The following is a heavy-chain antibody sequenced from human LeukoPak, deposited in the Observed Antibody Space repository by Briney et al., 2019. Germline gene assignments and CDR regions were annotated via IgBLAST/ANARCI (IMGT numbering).Heavy chain of an antibody. D-gene: IGHD1-14*01. CDR3: ARGTGRFDY. V-gene: IGHV4-30-2*01. CDR2: INHSGST. Sequence: SQTLSLTCTVSGGSISSGGYYWSWIRQPPGKGLEWIGEINHSGSTNYNPSLKSRVTISVDTSKNQFSLKLSSVTAADTAVYYCARGTGRFDYWGQGTLVTVSS. J-gene: IGHJ4*02. CDR1: GGSISSGGYY.